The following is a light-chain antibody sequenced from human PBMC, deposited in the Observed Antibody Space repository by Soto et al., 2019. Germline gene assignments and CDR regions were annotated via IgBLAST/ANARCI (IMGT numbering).Light chain of an antibody. V-gene: IGKV3-20*01. Sequence: EIVLTQSPGTLSLSPGERATLSCRASQSVSSSYLAWYQQKPGQTPRLLIYGASSRATAIPDRFSGSGSGTDFTLTISRLEPEDFAVYYCQQYGSSPLGFGGGTKVEIK. CDR3: QQYGSSPLG. CDR1: QSVSSSY. J-gene: IGKJ4*01. CDR2: GAS.